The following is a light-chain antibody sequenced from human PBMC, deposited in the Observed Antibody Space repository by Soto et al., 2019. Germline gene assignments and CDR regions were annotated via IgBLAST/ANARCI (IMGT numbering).Light chain of an antibody. CDR3: QQLNSYPLT. V-gene: IGKV1-9*01. J-gene: IGKJ4*01. CDR2: VAS. Sequence: DIQLTQSPSFLSASVGDRVTITCRASQGISSYLAWYQQKPGKAPNLLIYVASTLESGVPSRFSGSGSGTEFTLTISSLQSEDFATYYCQQLNSYPLTFGGGTTVEI. CDR1: QGISSY.